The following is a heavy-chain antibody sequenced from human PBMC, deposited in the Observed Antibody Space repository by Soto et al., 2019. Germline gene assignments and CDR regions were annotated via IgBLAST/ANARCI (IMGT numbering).Heavy chain of an antibody. CDR3: ARTTRGRDAFDI. V-gene: IGHV1-18*01. Sequence: QVQLLQSGAEVKKPGASVKVSCKASGYTFNSYCVSWVRQAPGQGLEWMGWISAYNGNTNYAQKLQGRVTMTTDTSTSTAYMELRSLRSDDTAVYYCARTTRGRDAFDIWGQGTMVTVSS. CDR2: ISAYNGNT. CDR1: GYTFNSYC. J-gene: IGHJ3*02. D-gene: IGHD1-26*01.